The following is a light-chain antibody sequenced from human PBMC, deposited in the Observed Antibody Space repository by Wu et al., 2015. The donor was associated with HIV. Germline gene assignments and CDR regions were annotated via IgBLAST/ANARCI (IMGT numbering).Light chain of an antibody. CDR3: QQYNFWPT. CDR1: QSVNNK. Sequence: EIVMTQSPATLSVSPGERVTLSCRASQSVNNKLAWYQQKPGQAPRLVIQGASTRATGIPARFTGSGSGTEFTLTISSLQSEDFAVYYCQQYNFWPTFGGGTKVEI. V-gene: IGKV3-15*01. J-gene: IGKJ4*01. CDR2: GAS.